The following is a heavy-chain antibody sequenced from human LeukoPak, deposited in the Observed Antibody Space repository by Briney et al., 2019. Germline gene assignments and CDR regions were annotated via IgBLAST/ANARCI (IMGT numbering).Heavy chain of an antibody. Sequence: PSETLSLTCTVSGGSISSYYWSWIRQPPGKGLEWIGYIYYSGSTNYNPSLKSRVTISVDTSKNQFSLKLSSVTAADTAVYYCARDMGYCSSTSCYTELYYYYMDVWGKGTTVTVSS. J-gene: IGHJ6*03. D-gene: IGHD2-2*02. CDR1: GGSISSYY. CDR3: ARDMGYCSSTSCYTELYYYYMDV. V-gene: IGHV4-59*12. CDR2: IYYSGST.